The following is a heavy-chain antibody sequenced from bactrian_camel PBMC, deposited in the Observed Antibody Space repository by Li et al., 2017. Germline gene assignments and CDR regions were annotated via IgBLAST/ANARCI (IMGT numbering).Heavy chain of an antibody. CDR3: AVANRDSSCPPYDFLYPF. CDR2: IDKDGTRP. Sequence: HVQLVESGGGSVQAGGSLSLSCTGSGFTFKNSRLSWVRQAPGKGLEWVSGIDKDGTRPYYKDLVKGRFTLSQDNAKKMVYLQLNRLKSGDTAMYYCAVANRDSSCPPYDFLYPFWGQGTQVTVS. D-gene: IGHD6*01. V-gene: IGHV3S7*01. J-gene: IGHJ4*01. CDR1: GFTFKNSR.